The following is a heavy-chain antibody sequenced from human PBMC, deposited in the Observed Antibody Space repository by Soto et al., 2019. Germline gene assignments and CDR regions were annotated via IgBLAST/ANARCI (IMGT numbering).Heavy chain of an antibody. CDR2: VIPIFGTA. V-gene: IGHV1-69*01. CDR1: GGTFSSYA. D-gene: IGHD1-26*01. CDR3: AGAHNGGATGGPFDY. J-gene: IGHJ4*02. Sequence: QVQLVQSGAEVKKPGSSVNVSCKASGGTFSSYAISWVRQAPGQGLEWMGGVIPIFGTANYAQKFQGRVTITADESTSTAYMELSSLRSEDTAVYYCAGAHNGGATGGPFDYWGQGTLVTVSS.